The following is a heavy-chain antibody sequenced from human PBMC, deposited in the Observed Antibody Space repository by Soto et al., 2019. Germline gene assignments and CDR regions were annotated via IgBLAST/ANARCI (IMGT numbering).Heavy chain of an antibody. CDR3: ARESHDILTGPPWVWYFDL. J-gene: IGHJ2*01. D-gene: IGHD3-9*01. CDR2: INDRGSI. Sequence: QVQLQQWGAGPLRPLETLYLTCGVSGGSFSGYYLAWIRQSPGKGLEWIGEINDRGSINYNPSLKRRVSISVDTSKNHYSLNLRSVTAADTAVYYCARESHDILTGPPWVWYFDLWGRGTLVTVSS. V-gene: IGHV4-34*01. CDR1: GGSFSGYY.